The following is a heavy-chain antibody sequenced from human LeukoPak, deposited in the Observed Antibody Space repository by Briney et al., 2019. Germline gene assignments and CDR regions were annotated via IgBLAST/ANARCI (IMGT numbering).Heavy chain of an antibody. J-gene: IGHJ4*02. CDR3: ARQWGMATIDF. V-gene: IGHV3-48*04. Sequence: GGSLRLPCAASGFTFSSYSMNWVRQAPGKGLEWVSYISSSSSTIYYADSVKGRFTISRDNAKNSLYLQMSSLRAEDTAVYYCARQWGMATIDFWGQGTLVTVSS. D-gene: IGHD5-24*01. CDR1: GFTFSSYS. CDR2: ISSSSSTI.